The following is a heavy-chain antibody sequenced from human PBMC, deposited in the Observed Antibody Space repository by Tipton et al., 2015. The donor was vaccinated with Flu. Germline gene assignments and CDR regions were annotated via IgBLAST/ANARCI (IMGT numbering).Heavy chain of an antibody. Sequence: TLSLTCTVSGGSISSGGYYWSWIRQHPGKGLEWIGYIYYSGSTYYNPSLKSRVTISVDTSKNQFSLKLSSVTAADTAVYYCASLDPYCSGGSCYGSGWFDPWGQGTLVTVSS. V-gene: IGHV4-31*03. CDR1: GGSISSGGYY. J-gene: IGHJ5*02. D-gene: IGHD2-15*01. CDR2: IYYSGST. CDR3: ASLDPYCSGGSCYGSGWFDP.